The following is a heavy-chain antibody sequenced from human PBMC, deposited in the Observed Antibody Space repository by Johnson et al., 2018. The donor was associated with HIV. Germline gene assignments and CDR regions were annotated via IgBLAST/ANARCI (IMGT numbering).Heavy chain of an antibody. D-gene: IGHD2-15*01. J-gene: IGHJ3*02. CDR2: VNWNGAEA. CDR1: GFTFTDHG. V-gene: IGHV3-20*04. Sequence: EVQLVESGGDVVRPGGSLTLSCEVSGFTFTDHGMTWVRQAPGKGLEWVCGVNWNGAEAGYADSVKGRFTISRDNAKNFLYLQMNSLRVEDTALYYCAREVRLGYCSGGSCYGDALDIWGQGTMVTVSS. CDR3: AREVRLGYCSGGSCYGDALDI.